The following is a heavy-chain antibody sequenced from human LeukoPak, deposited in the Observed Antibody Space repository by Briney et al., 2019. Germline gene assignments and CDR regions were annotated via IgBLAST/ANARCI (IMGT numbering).Heavy chain of an antibody. J-gene: IGHJ5*02. CDR1: GGSISSYY. CDR3: AREGDSSGEP. D-gene: IGHD6-19*01. CDR2: IYYSGST. Sequence: PSETLSLTCTVSGGSISSYYWSWIRQPPGKGLEWIGYIYYSGSTNYNPSLKSRVTISVDTSKNQFSLKLSSVTAADTAVYYCAREGDSSGEPWGQGTLVTVSS. V-gene: IGHV4-59*12.